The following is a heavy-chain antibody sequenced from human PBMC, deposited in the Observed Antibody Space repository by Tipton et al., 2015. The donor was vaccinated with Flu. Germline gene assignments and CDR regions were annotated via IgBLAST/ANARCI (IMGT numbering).Heavy chain of an antibody. V-gene: IGHV4-61*02. CDR1: GDSITSGNYY. Sequence: LRLSCTVSGDSITSGNYYWTWIRQSAGKGLEWIGRVSSSGSTRYNPSLKGRATISLDMSRNQFSLKLISVTAADTAVYYCARGREARGGHYGMDVWGQGTTVTVSS. CDR2: VSSSGST. CDR3: ARGREARGGHYGMDV. D-gene: IGHD3-10*01. J-gene: IGHJ6*02.